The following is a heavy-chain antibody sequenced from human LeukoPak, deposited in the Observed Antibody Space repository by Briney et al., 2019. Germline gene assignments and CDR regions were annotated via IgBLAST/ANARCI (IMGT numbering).Heavy chain of an antibody. Sequence: PGGSLRLSCAASGFTFSSYSMNWVRQAPGKGLEWVSSISSSSSYIYYADSVKGRFTISRNNAKNSLYLQMNSLGAEDTAVYYCAREGNYYDSSGYDYWGPGNPGHRLL. CDR1: GFTFSSYS. CDR3: AREGNYYDSSGYDY. V-gene: IGHV3-21*04. D-gene: IGHD3-22*01. J-gene: IGHJ4*02. CDR2: ISSSSSYI.